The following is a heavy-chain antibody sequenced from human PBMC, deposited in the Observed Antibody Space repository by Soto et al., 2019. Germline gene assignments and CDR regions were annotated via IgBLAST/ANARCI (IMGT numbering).Heavy chain of an antibody. J-gene: IGHJ3*02. V-gene: IGHV3-13*01. D-gene: IGHD1-26*01. CDR3: ARDTRSGSYWDAFDI. CDR2: IGTAGDT. CDR1: GFTFSSYD. Sequence: VQLVESGGGLVQPGGSLRLSCAASGFTFSSYDMHWVRQATGKGLEWVSAIGTAGDTYYPGSVKGRFTISRENAKNSLYLQMNSLRAEDTAVYYCARDTRSGSYWDAFDIWGQGTMVTVSS.